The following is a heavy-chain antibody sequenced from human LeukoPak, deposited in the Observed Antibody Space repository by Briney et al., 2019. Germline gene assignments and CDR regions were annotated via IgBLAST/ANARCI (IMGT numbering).Heavy chain of an antibody. CDR2: IQRDGTSP. V-gene: IGHV3-74*01. Sequence: GGSLRLSCTASGFPYGSTSMHWVRQAPGKGLEWVSGIQRDGTSPTYADSVKGRFIISRDNAKNSLYLQMNSLRAEDTSVYYCARDRGYCSGGSCYSNAFDIWGQGTMVTVSS. J-gene: IGHJ3*02. CDR1: GFPYGSTS. D-gene: IGHD2-15*01. CDR3: ARDRGYCSGGSCYSNAFDI.